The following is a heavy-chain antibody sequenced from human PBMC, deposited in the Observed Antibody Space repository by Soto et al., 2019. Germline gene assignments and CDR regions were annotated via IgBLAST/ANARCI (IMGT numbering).Heavy chain of an antibody. J-gene: IGHJ4*02. D-gene: IGHD2-2*01. V-gene: IGHV3-21*01. CDR1: GFAFNNYG. CDR3: AREDSLIIPAVSDF. Sequence: GGSLRLSCTVSGFAFNNYGINWVRQAPGKGLEWVSSISKSDYTYYSDSVKGRFAISRDNAKSSVSLQMNTLRVEDTAVYYCAREDSLIIPAVSDFWGQGTLVTVSS. CDR2: ISKSDYT.